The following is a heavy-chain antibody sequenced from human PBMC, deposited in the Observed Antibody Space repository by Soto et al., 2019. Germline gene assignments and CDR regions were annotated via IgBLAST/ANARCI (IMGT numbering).Heavy chain of an antibody. CDR3: ASSVLVTSTMNYFDL. V-gene: IGHV5-51*01. J-gene: IGHJ4*02. D-gene: IGHD2-8*02. CDR1: GYSFSSFW. CDR2: IYPDDSDT. Sequence: GESLKISCQASGYSFSSFWIAWVRQMPGEGLEWLGIIYPDDSDTRYSPSFLGQVTISADKSIKTTYLQGSSLKASDTAMYFCASSVLVTSTMNYFDLWGQGTLVTVSS.